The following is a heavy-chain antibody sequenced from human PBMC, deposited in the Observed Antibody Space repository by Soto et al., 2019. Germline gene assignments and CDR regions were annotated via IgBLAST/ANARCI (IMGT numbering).Heavy chain of an antibody. J-gene: IGHJ5*02. D-gene: IGHD2-21*01. CDR2: IIPILGIA. Sequence: QVQLVQSGAEVKKPASSVKVSCKASGGTFSSYTISWVRQAPGQGHEWMGRIIPILGIANYAQKFQGRVTITADKSTRAAYMELSSLRSEDTAVYYCASGNIVVVNVHNWFDPWGQGTLVTVSS. V-gene: IGHV1-69*02. CDR3: ASGNIVVVNVHNWFDP. CDR1: GGTFSSYT.